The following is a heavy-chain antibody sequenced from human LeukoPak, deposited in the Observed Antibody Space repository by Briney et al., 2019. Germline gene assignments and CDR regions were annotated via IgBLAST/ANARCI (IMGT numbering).Heavy chain of an antibody. CDR1: GFTFSSHS. J-gene: IGHJ5*02. D-gene: IGHD4-17*01. V-gene: IGHV3-48*02. Sequence: GGSLRLSCAASGFTFSSHSTNWVRQAPGKGLEWVSYISSSSSTIYYADSVKGRFTISRDNAKNSLYLQMNSLRDEDTAVYYCARLTLTTVTTDWFDPWGQGTLVTVSS. CDR3: ARLTLTTVTTDWFDP. CDR2: ISSSSSTI.